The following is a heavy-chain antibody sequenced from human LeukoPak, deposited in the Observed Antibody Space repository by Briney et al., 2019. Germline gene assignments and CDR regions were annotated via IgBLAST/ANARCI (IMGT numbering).Heavy chain of an antibody. Sequence: GGSLRLSCAASGFTLSSYRVNWVRQAPGKGLEWLSHTSSSGSTMYYADSVKGRYTISRDNAKNSLYLQMNSLRGEDTAVYYCAAYTATADASDIRGQGTMVTVSS. D-gene: IGHD3-16*01. CDR3: AAYTATADASDI. CDR1: GFTLSSYR. CDR2: TSSSGSTM. J-gene: IGHJ3*02. V-gene: IGHV3-48*01.